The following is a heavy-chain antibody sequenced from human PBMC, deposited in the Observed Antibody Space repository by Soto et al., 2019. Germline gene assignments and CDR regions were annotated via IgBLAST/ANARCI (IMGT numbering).Heavy chain of an antibody. J-gene: IGHJ6*02. V-gene: IGHV3-7*05. Sequence: EVRLVESGGGLVQPGGSLRLSCAASGFRFGGFWMGWVRQAPGKGLEWVANIKQDGSEKNYVDSVKGRFTIFRDNAENSLFLQMNSLRAEDTALYYCSRGDVWGQGTMVTVSS. CDR1: GFRFGGFW. CDR3: SRGDV. CDR2: IKQDGSEK.